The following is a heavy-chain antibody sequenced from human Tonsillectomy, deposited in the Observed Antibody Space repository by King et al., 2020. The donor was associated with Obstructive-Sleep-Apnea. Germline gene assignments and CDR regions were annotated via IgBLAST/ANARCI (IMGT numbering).Heavy chain of an antibody. CDR1: GFTFSNFG. J-gene: IGHJ6*02. CDR3: AKEPVDTAMVRTFYYGLDV. CDR2: VRYDGNNK. V-gene: IGHV3-30*02. D-gene: IGHD5-18*01. Sequence: VQLVESGGGVVQPGRSLRLSCAASGFTFSNFGMHWVRQAPGKGLEWVAFVRYDGNNKYYSDSVKGRLPISRDNSKNTLYLQMNSLRAEDTAVYYCAKEPVDTAMVRTFYYGLDVWGQGTTVTVSS.